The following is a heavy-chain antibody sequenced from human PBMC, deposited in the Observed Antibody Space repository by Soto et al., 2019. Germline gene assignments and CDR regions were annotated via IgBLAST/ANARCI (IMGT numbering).Heavy chain of an antibody. Sequence: EVQLVESGGGLVQPGGSLRLSCAASGFTFSSYAMHWVRQAPGKGLEYVSAISSNGGSTYYANSVKGRFTISRDNSENTLYLQMGSLRAEDMAVYYCARDGLAFGGVIVRGGFDYWGQGTLVTVSS. CDR2: ISSNGGST. J-gene: IGHJ4*02. V-gene: IGHV3-64*01. CDR1: GFTFSSYA. D-gene: IGHD3-16*02. CDR3: ARDGLAFGGVIVRGGFDY.